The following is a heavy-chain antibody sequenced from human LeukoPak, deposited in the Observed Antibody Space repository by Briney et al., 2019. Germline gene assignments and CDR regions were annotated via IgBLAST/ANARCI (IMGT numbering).Heavy chain of an antibody. CDR1: GGSFSGYY. D-gene: IGHD1-1*01. J-gene: IGHJ6*03. CDR2: INHSGST. Sequence: SETLSLTCAVYGGSFSGYYWSWIRQPPGKGLEWIGEINHSGSTNYNPSLKSRVTISVDASKNQFSLKLSSVTAADTAVYYCARERLGYKGFVHMDVWGKGTTVTVSS. CDR3: ARERLGYKGFVHMDV. V-gene: IGHV4-34*01.